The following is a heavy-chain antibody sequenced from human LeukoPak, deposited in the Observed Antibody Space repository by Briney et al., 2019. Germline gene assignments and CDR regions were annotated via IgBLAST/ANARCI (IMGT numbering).Heavy chain of an antibody. V-gene: IGHV3-30*02. CDR2: IRYDGSNK. CDR3: ARMTYYYDSSGYRDAFDI. D-gene: IGHD3-22*01. Sequence: GGSLRLSCAASGFTFSSYGMHWVRQAPGKGLEWVAFIRYDGSNKYYADSVKGRFTISRDNAKNSLYLQMNSLRAEDTAVYYCARMTYYYDSSGYRDAFDIWGQGTMVTVSS. CDR1: GFTFSSYG. J-gene: IGHJ3*02.